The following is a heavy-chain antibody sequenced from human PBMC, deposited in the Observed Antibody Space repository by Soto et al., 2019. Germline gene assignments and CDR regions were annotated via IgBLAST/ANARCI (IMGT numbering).Heavy chain of an antibody. CDR1: GCTFSSYS. Sequence: XGALRINCATSGCTFSSYSMHWVRQAPGKGLGWVAVIAYDGSNKYYADSVKGRFTISRDNSKNTLYPQMNSLRAEDTAVYYCARDIFTRSNSIPWFDPWGQGTLVTVSS. J-gene: IGHJ5*02. D-gene: IGHD2-21*01. CDR3: ARDIFTRSNSIPWFDP. CDR2: IAYDGSNK. V-gene: IGHV3-30-3*01.